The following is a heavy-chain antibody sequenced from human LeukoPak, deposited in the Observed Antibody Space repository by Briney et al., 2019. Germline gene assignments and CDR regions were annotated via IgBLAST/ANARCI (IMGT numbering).Heavy chain of an antibody. V-gene: IGHV1-2*02. J-gene: IGHJ3*02. CDR2: IIPNSGGT. Sequence: VKVSCKASGYSFTVYYIHWLRQAPGQGPEWMGWIIPNSGGTNYAQKFQDRVAMTRDTSINTAYMELSSLTYDDTAVYYCARRVLIQGRGAFDIWGQGAMVTVSS. CDR3: ARRVLIQGRGAFDI. D-gene: IGHD3-9*01. CDR1: GYSFTVYY.